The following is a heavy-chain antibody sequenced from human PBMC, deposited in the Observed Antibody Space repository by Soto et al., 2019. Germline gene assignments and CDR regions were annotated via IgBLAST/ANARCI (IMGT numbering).Heavy chain of an antibody. CDR2: IHESGST. J-gene: IGHJ5*02. D-gene: IGHD5-12*01. CDR3: ARVGGGYLFDP. V-gene: IGHV4-30-2*01. Sequence: QLQMQDSGSRLVNPSQPLSLTCAVSGVSISSVGASWSWIRQPPGKGLEWIGYIHESGSTYFNPSLKSRVTVSVDRSKNYFSLRMTSVTAADTAVYYCARVGGGYLFDPWGQGTLVTVSS. CDR1: GVSISSVGAS.